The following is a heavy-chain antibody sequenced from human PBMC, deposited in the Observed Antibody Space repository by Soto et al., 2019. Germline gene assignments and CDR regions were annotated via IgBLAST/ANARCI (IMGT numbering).Heavy chain of an antibody. CDR1: GVAFSSYA. J-gene: IGHJ6*01. CDR2: IIPIFGTA. Sequence: GPSGKVCCKASGVAFSSYALSWVRQAPGQGLEWMGGIIPIFGTANYAQKFQGRVTINADKSTSTAYMELSSLRSEDTAVYYCARADKLLSLGDSSYCCSGMDVWGQGSTVTGSS. CDR3: ARADKLLSLGDSSYCCSGMDV. D-gene: IGHD3-10*01. V-gene: IGHV1-69*06.